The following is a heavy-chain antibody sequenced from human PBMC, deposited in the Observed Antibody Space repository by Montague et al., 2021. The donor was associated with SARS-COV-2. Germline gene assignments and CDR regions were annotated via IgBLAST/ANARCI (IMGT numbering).Heavy chain of an antibody. D-gene: IGHD3-22*01. CDR3: VRDFYDTSDYFQGTFDV. J-gene: IGHJ3*01. CDR2: IYYTGST. V-gene: IGHV4-59*02. CDR1: GVSVNNYY. Sequence: SETLSLTCSVSGVSVNNYYWAWIRQTPEKGLEWIGYIYYTGSTNYNPSLRNRITISIDTSANQFSLKLRSVTPADTAVYYCVRDFYDTSDYFQGTFDVWGRSTVVSVSS.